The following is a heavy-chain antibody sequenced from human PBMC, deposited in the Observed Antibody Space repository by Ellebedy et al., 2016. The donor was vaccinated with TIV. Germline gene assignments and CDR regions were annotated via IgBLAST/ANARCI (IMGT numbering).Heavy chain of an antibody. CDR3: AREVTASGWVDP. CDR2: LFFNGST. V-gene: IGHV4-59*02. Sequence: GSLRLSCTVSRAFVNNYSWTWIRQPPGKGLEWIGHLFFNGSTTYNPSLTTRVTISVDTSNNKFSLKMKSVTAGDSAIYYCAREVTASGWVDPWGQGTLVIVSS. CDR1: RAFVNNYS. J-gene: IGHJ5*02. D-gene: IGHD2-21*02.